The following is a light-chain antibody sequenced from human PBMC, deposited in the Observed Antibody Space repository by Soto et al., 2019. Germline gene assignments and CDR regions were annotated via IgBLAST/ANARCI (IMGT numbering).Light chain of an antibody. CDR3: QQSYSTPRT. V-gene: IGKV1-39*01. J-gene: IGKJ1*01. CDR2: AAS. CDR1: QSISSY. Sequence: DIQMTQSPSSLSASVGDRVTITCRASQSISSYLNWYQQKPGKAPKLLIYAASSLQSGVPSRFSGSGSATDFTLTISSLQPEDFATYYCQQSYSTPRTFRQGTKVEIK.